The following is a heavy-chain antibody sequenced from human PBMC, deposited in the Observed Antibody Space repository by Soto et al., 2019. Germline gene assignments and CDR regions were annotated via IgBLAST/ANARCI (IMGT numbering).Heavy chain of an antibody. V-gene: IGHV3-23*01. J-gene: IGHJ4*02. D-gene: IGHD6-25*01. CDR2: LSGTGVTT. CDR3: AKFIVRTGGSSGWPWFLDS. CDR1: GFAFSSYA. Sequence: EVQLLESGGGLVQPGGSLRLSCAASGFAFSSYAMTWVRQAPGKGLEWVSALSGTGVTTYSADSVRGRFTIARDNFKNQVDLEKNRLRPEGSAIFFCAKFIVRTGGSSGWPWFLDSWGQGTLVTVSS.